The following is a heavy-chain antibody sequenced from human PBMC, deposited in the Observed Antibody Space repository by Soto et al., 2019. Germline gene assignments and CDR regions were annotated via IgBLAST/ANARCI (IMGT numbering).Heavy chain of an antibody. Sequence: GASVKVSCKASGYTFTSYDINWVRQATGQGLEWMGWMNPNSGNTGYAQKFQGRVTMTRNTSISTAYMELSSLRSEDTAVYYCARAMARHADRPPYYFDYWGQGTLVTVSS. CDR1: GYTFTSYD. V-gene: IGHV1-8*01. D-gene: IGHD6-6*01. CDR2: MNPNSGNT. CDR3: ARAMARHADRPPYYFDY. J-gene: IGHJ4*02.